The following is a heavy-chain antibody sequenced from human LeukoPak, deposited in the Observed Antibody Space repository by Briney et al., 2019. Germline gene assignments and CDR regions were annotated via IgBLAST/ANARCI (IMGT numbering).Heavy chain of an antibody. Sequence: GGSLRLSCAASGFTFSGYSMHWVRQAPGKGLAWVSHINNNGRSTSYADSVKGRFTISRDNAKNTLYLQMNSLRDEDTAVYYCVRDVIRGGQGTLVTVSS. CDR3: VRDVIR. V-gene: IGHV3-74*01. CDR2: INNNGRST. CDR1: GFTFSGYS. J-gene: IGHJ4*02. D-gene: IGHD3-3*02.